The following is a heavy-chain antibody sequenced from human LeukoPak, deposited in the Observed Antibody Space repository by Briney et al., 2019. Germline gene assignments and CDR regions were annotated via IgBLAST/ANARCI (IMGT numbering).Heavy chain of an antibody. CDR2: IIPIFGTA. CDR1: GGTFTSYA. V-gene: IGHV1-69*01. J-gene: IGHJ6*02. CDR3: ASPGVPPHYYYYYGMDV. Sequence: SVKVSCKASGGTFTSYAISWVRQAPGQGLEWMGGIIPIFGTANYAQKFQGRVTITADESTSTAYMELSSLRSEDTAVYYCASPGVPPHYYYYYGMDVWGQGTTVTVSS. D-gene: IGHD3-10*01.